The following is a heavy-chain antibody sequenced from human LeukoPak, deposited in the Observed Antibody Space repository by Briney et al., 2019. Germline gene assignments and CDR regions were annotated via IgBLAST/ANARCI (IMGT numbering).Heavy chain of an antibody. J-gene: IGHJ5*02. CDR1: GYTFSSYD. CDR2: MNPNSGNT. D-gene: IGHD1-14*01. CDR3: ARDAGGPYINSSEWFDP. V-gene: IGHV1-8*01. Sequence: ASVKVSCKASGYTFSSYDINWVRQATGQGLEWMGWMNPNSGNTGYAQKFQGRVNMTRNTSISTAYMELSSLRSEDTAVYYCARDAGGPYINSSEWFDPWGQGTLVTVSS.